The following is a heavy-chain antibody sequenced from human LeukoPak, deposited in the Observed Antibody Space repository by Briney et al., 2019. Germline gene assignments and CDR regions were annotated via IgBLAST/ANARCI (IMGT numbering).Heavy chain of an antibody. V-gene: IGHV3-7*01. CDR1: GFTVSDNY. Sequence: PGGSLRLSCAASGFTVSDNYMTWVRQAPGKGLEWVAIIKQDGSEKYYVDSVKGRFTISRDNAKNSLYLQMNSLRAEDTAVYYCARISVVVGIYYYYYMDVWGKGTTDTVSS. D-gene: IGHD3-22*01. CDR3: ARISVVVGIYYYYYMDV. CDR2: IKQDGSEK. J-gene: IGHJ6*03.